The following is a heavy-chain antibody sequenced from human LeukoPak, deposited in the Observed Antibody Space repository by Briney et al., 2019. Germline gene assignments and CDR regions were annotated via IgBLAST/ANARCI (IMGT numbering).Heavy chain of an antibody. CDR1: GYTFTSYG. CDR2: ISAYNGNT. Sequence: GASVKVSCKASGYTFTSYGISWVQQAPGQGLEWMGWISAYNGNTNYAQKLQGRVTMTTDTSTSTAYMELRSLRSDDTAVYYCVRRWELTRLNYFDYWGQGTLVTVSS. CDR3: VRRWELTRLNYFDY. D-gene: IGHD1-26*01. J-gene: IGHJ4*02. V-gene: IGHV1-18*01.